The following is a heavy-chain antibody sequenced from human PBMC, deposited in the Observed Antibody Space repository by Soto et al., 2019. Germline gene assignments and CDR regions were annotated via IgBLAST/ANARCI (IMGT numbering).Heavy chain of an antibody. V-gene: IGHV3-48*02. CDR1: GFTFSTYS. CDR3: ARDNGLAGSFDP. CDR2: ITSSSTTI. Sequence: VGSLRLSCAASGFTFSTYSMNWVRQAPGKGPEWISYITSSSTTIYYADSVKGRFTISRDNAKNSLYLQMNSLRDEDTDVYYCARDNGLAGSFDPWGEGTLVTVSS. D-gene: IGHD6-13*01. J-gene: IGHJ5*02.